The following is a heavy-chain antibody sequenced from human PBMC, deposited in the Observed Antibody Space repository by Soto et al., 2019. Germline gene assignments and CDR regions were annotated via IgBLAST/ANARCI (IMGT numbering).Heavy chain of an antibody. J-gene: IGHJ6*02. D-gene: IGHD2-2*01. V-gene: IGHV3-21*01. Sequence: EVQLVESGGGLVKPGGSLRLSCAASGFTFSSYSMNWVRQAPGKGLEWVSSISSSSSYIYYADSVKGRFTISRDNAKNSLYLQMNSLRAKDTAVYYCARDLVVPAAMSYYYYGMDVWGQGTTVTVSS. CDR2: ISSSSSYI. CDR1: GFTFSSYS. CDR3: ARDLVVPAAMSYYYYGMDV.